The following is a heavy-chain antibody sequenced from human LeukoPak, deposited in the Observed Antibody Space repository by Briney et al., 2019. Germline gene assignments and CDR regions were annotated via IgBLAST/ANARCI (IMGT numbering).Heavy chain of an antibody. CDR3: ARDRWGSGSYYAPFDY. D-gene: IGHD3-10*01. CDR1: GGSNSSYY. V-gene: IGHV4-59*01. J-gene: IGHJ4*02. CDR2: IYYSGST. Sequence: SETLSLXCTVSGGSNSSYYWSWIRLPPGKGLESIGYIYYSGSTNYNPSLKSRVTISVDTSKNQFSLKLSSVTAADTAVYYCARDRWGSGSYYAPFDYWGQGTLVTVSP.